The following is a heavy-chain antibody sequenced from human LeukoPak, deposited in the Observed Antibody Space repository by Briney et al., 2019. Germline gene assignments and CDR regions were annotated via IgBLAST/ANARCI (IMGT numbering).Heavy chain of an antibody. V-gene: IGHV3-23*01. CDR3: AKSHSSGWSLPCDY. CDR1: GFTFSTYA. J-gene: IGHJ4*02. CDR2: ISGSGGST. Sequence: GGSLRLSCAASGFTFSTYAMSWVRQAPGKGLEWVSAISGSGGSTYYADSVKGRFTISRDNSKNTLYLQMNNLRVEDTAVYYCAKSHSSGWSLPCDYRGQGTLVTVSS. D-gene: IGHD6-19*01.